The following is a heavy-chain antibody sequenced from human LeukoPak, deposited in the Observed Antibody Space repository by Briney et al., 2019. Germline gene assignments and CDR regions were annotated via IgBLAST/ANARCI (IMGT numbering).Heavy chain of an antibody. CDR3: ARDLIAATGDAFDI. Sequence: PGGSLRLSCAASGFTVSSNYMSWVRQAPGKGLGWVSSIYSGGSTYYTDSVKGRFTISRDNAKNTLYLQMNSLRDEDTAVYYCARDLIAATGDAFDIWGRGTMVTVSS. CDR1: GFTVSSNY. J-gene: IGHJ3*02. V-gene: IGHV3-66*01. CDR2: IYSGGST. D-gene: IGHD6-13*01.